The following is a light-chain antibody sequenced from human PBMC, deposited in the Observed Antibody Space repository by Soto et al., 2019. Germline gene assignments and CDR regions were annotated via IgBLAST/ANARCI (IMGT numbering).Light chain of an antibody. CDR1: QSVSSSY. CDR3: QQYGSSPWT. CDR2: GAS. V-gene: IGKV3-20*01. Sequence: PGERATLSCTASQSVSSSYLAWYQQKPGQAPRLLIYGASSRATGIPDRFSGSGSGTDFTLTISRLEPGDFAVYYCQQYGSSPWTFGQGTEVEIK. J-gene: IGKJ1*01.